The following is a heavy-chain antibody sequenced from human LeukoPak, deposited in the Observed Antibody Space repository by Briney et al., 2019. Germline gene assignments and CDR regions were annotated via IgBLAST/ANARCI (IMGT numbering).Heavy chain of an antibody. CDR1: GFTFSSHG. CDR3: ARDQVSYYDILTGHYRGTFDM. V-gene: IGHV3-33*01. CDR2: IWYDGSDK. J-gene: IGHJ3*02. Sequence: PGGSLRLSCAASGFTFSSHGMHWVRQAPGKGLEWVAVIWYDGSDKYYADSVKGRFTISRDNSKNTLYLQMNSLRAEDTAVYYCARDQVSYYDILTGHYRGTFDMWGQGTMVTVSS. D-gene: IGHD3-9*01.